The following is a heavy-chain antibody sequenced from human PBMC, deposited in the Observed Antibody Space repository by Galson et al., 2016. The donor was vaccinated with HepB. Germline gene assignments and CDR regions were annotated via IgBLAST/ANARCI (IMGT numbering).Heavy chain of an antibody. D-gene: IGHD5-18*01. J-gene: IGHJ5*02. CDR3: ARSGYSYAWGDP. Sequence: TLSLTCSVSGGSISGHFWSWIRQPPGKSLEWIGFVHSIATMATRYNPSLNGRITISVDTSRSQFSLRLTSVTAADTAVYYCARSGYSYAWGDPWGQGSLVTVSP. CDR2: VHSIATMAT. V-gene: IGHV4-59*11. CDR1: GGSISGHF.